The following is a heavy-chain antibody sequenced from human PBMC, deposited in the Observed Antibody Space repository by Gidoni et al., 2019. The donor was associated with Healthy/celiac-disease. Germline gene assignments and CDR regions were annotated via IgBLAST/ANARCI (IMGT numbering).Heavy chain of an antibody. CDR2: ISGSGGST. J-gene: IGHJ4*02. D-gene: IGHD6-6*01. V-gene: IGHV3-23*01. CDR1: GFTFSSYA. CDR3: AKNIRQLVPPDY. Sequence: EVQLLESGGGLVQPGGPLRLSCAASGFTFSSYAMSWVRQAPGKGLGWVSAISGSGGSTYYADSVKGRFTSSRDNSKNTLYLQMNSLRAEDTAVYYCAKNIRQLVPPDYWGQGTLVTVSS.